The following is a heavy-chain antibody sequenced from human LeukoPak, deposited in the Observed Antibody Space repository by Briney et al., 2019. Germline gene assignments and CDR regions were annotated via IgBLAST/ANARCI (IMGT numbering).Heavy chain of an antibody. CDR2: ISAYNGNT. Sequence: ASVKVSCKVSGYTLTELSMHWVRQAPGQGLEWMGWISAYNGNTNYAQKLQGRVTMTTDTSTSTAYMELRSLRSDDTAVYYCARESTVTTYFDYWGQGTLVTVSS. CDR1: GYTLTELS. CDR3: ARESTVTTYFDY. J-gene: IGHJ4*02. V-gene: IGHV1-18*01. D-gene: IGHD4-17*01.